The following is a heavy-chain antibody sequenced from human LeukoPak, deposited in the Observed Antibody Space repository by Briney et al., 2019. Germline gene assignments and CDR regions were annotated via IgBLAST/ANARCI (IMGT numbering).Heavy chain of an antibody. V-gene: IGHV4-34*01. J-gene: IGHJ5*02. Sequence: SETLSLTCTVYGGSFSGYYWSWIRQPPGKGLEWIGEINHSGSTNYNPSLKSRVTISVDTSKNQFSLKLSSVTAADTAVYYCARLSGRAHCSSTSCPIIAARPGWFDPWGQGTLVTVSS. D-gene: IGHD2-2*01. CDR2: INHSGST. CDR1: GGSFSGYY. CDR3: ARLSGRAHCSSTSCPIIAARPGWFDP.